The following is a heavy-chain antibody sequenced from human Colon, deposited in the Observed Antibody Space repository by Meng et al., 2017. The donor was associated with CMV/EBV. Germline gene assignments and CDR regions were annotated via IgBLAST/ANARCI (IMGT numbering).Heavy chain of an antibody. CDR2: ISYSGST. Sequence: SETLSLTCTVSGDSISSDYWNWIRQPPGKGLEWIGYISYSGSTNYNPSLKSRVNISVDTSKNQFSLRLSSVTAADTAVYYCARDVRHRSSGGYYYFGMDVWGQGTTVTVSS. D-gene: IGHD3-10*01. CDR3: ARDVRHRSSGGYYYFGMDV. V-gene: IGHV4-59*01. J-gene: IGHJ6*02. CDR1: GDSISSDY.